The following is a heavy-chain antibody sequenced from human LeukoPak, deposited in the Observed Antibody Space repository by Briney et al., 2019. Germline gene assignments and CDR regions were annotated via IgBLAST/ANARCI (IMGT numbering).Heavy chain of an antibody. D-gene: IGHD3-22*01. Sequence: SQTLSHTRTVPVGSIRGGGYYWSCIRQHPGKGLEWIAYIYYSGSNYYNPSLKSRVTISVDTSKNQFSLKLSSVTAADTAVYYCASLNDSSGYQIDPWGQGTLVTVSS. CDR2: IYYSGSN. J-gene: IGHJ5*02. V-gene: IGHV4-31*03. CDR3: ASLNDSSGYQIDP. CDR1: VGSIRGGGYY.